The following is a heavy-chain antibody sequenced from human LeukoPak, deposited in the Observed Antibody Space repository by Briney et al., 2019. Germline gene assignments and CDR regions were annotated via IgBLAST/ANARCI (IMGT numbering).Heavy chain of an antibody. D-gene: IGHD6-13*01. CDR3: ERAGYSSSWYVCDY. CDR1: GDSVSSNSAA. Sequence: SQTLSLTCAISGDSVSSNSAAWNWIRQSPSRGLEWLGTTYYRPKWYNDYAVSVKSRRTINPDTSKNQFSLQLNSVTPEDTAVYYCERAGYSSSWYVCDYWGQGTLVTVSS. V-gene: IGHV6-1*01. J-gene: IGHJ4*02. CDR2: TYYRPKWYN.